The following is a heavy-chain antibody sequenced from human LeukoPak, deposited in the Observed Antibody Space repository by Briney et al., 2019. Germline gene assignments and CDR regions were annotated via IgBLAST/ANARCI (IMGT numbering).Heavy chain of an antibody. CDR3: ASTGGRLRLGELSFFDY. CDR2: TNHSGST. CDR1: GGSFSGYY. D-gene: IGHD3-16*02. V-gene: IGHV4-34*01. Sequence: KPSETLSLTCAVYGGSFSGYYWSWIRQPPGKGLEWIGETNHSGSTNYNPSLKSRVTISVDTSKNQFSLKLSSVTTADTAVYYCASTGGRLRLGELSFFDYWGQGTLVTVSS. J-gene: IGHJ4*02.